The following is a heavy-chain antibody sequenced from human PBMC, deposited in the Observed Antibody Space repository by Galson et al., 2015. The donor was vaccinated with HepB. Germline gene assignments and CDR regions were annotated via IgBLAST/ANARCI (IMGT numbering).Heavy chain of an antibody. CDR1: GFTFSSYG. CDR3: AKNGAVTIFDY. V-gene: IGHV3-30*18. Sequence: SLRLSCAASGFTFSSYGMHWVRQAPGKGLEWVAVISYDGSNKYYADSVKGRFTISRDNSKNTLYLQMNSLRAEDTAVYYCAKNGAVTIFDYWGQGTLVTVSS. J-gene: IGHJ4*02. CDR2: ISYDGSNK. D-gene: IGHD4/OR15-4a*01.